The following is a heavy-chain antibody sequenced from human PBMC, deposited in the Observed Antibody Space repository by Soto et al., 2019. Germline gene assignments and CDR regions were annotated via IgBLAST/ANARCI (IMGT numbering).Heavy chain of an antibody. D-gene: IGHD1-1*01. CDR1: GYTFTSYG. V-gene: IGHV1-18*01. J-gene: IGHJ4*02. Sequence: QIQLVQSGAEVKKPGASVKVSCKASGYTFTSYGISWVRQAPGQGLEWMGWISTYHGNPHNAQKFQGRLTMTTDTSTSTAYMELRSLRSDATAVFYCAMMARPQPPRPKWKLPYYFDYWGQGTLVTVSS. CDR3: AMMARPQPPRPKWKLPYYFDY. CDR2: ISTYHGNP.